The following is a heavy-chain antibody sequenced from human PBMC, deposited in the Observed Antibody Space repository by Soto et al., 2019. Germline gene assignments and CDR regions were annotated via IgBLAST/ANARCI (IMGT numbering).Heavy chain of an antibody. Sequence: ASVKVSCKASGYIFSSYGISWVRQAPGQGLEWMVWISADNGITNYAQKFQGRVTLTTDTSTSTAYMVLRSLRSDDTAVYYRARVGDIVVVGPWFDPWGHGTQVTVSS. CDR3: ARVGDIVVVGPWFDP. CDR2: ISADNGIT. D-gene: IGHD2-15*01. V-gene: IGHV1-18*04. CDR1: GYIFSSYG. J-gene: IGHJ5*02.